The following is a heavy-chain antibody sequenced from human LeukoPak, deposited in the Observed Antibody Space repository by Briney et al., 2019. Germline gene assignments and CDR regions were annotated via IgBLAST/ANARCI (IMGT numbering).Heavy chain of an antibody. J-gene: IGHJ5*02. CDR2: IYYSGST. V-gene: IGHV4-59*01. D-gene: IGHD6-13*01. CDR1: GGSISSYY. Sequence: PETLSLTCTVSGGSISSYYWSWIRQPPGKGLEWIGYIYYSGSTNYNPSLKSRVTISVDTSKNQFSLKLSSVTAADTAVYYCAREYIAAAGTTGFDPWGQGTLVTVSS. CDR3: AREYIAAAGTTGFDP.